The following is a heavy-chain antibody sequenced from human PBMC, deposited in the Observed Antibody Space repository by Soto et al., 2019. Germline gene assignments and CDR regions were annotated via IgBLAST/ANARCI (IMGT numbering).Heavy chain of an antibody. V-gene: IGHV3-21*01. CDR2: ISSSSSYI. Sequence: GGSLRLCCAASGFTFSSYSMNWVRQAPGKGLEWVSSISSSSSYIYYADSVKGRFTISRDNAKNSLYLQMNSLRAEDTAVYYCARSAFFSGSYAFGYWGQGTLVTVSS. CDR1: GFTFSSYS. J-gene: IGHJ4*02. CDR3: ARSAFFSGSYAFGY. D-gene: IGHD1-26*01.